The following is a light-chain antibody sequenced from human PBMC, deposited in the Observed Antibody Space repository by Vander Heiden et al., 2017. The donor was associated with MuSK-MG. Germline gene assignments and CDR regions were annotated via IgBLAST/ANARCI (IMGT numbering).Light chain of an antibody. V-gene: IGKV3-15*01. CDR1: QSVRDR. J-gene: IGKJ4*01. CDR3: QHEECCPIT. CDR2: GAS. Sequence: EIVMTQSPATLSVSPGERATLSCRASQSVRDRLAWYQHQPGQAPRLLIYGASTRATGIPARFSGSGSGTEFTLTISSLQSEDFAVYYCQHEECCPITFGRGTKVEIK.